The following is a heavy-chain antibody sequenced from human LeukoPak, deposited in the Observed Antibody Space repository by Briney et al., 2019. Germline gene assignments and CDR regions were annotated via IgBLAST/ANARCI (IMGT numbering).Heavy chain of an antibody. Sequence: ASVKVSCKASGGTFSSYAISWVRQATGQGLEWMGWMNPNSGNTGYAQKFQGRVTMTRNTSISTAYMELSSLRSEDTAVYYCARAPMVRGVRLHNWFDPWGQGTLVTVSS. CDR1: GGTFSSYA. D-gene: IGHD3-10*01. CDR2: MNPNSGNT. V-gene: IGHV1-8*02. CDR3: ARAPMVRGVRLHNWFDP. J-gene: IGHJ5*02.